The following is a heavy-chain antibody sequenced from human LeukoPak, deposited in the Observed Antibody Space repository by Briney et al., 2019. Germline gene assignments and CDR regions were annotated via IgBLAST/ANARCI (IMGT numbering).Heavy chain of an antibody. CDR2: ISSNGGST. CDR3: ARGPKAGLHTAAAGTNY. Sequence: GGSLRLSCAASGFTFSSYAMHWVRQAPGKGLEYVSAISSNGGSTYYANSVKGRFTISRDNSKNTLYLQMGSLRAEDMAVYYCARGPKAGLHTAAAGTNYWGQGTLVTVSS. D-gene: IGHD6-13*01. CDR1: GFTFSSYA. V-gene: IGHV3-64*01. J-gene: IGHJ4*02.